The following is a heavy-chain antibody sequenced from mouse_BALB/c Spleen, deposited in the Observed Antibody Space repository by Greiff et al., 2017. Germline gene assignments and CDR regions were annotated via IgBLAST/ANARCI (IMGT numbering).Heavy chain of an antibody. Sequence: EVKLMESGGGLVKPGGSLKLSCAASGFTFSDYYMYWVRQTPEKRLEWVATISDGGSYTYYPDSVKGRFTISRDNAKNNLYLQMSSLKSEDTAMYYWARGGLWGYAMDYWGQGTSVTVSS. J-gene: IGHJ4*01. CDR3: ARGGLWGYAMDY. CDR2: ISDGGSYT. V-gene: IGHV5-4*02. CDR1: GFTFSDYY. D-gene: IGHD1-1*02.